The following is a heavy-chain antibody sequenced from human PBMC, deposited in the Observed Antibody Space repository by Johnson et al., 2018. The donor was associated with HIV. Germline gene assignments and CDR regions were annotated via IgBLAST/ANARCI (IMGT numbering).Heavy chain of an antibody. V-gene: IGHV3-30*18. D-gene: IGHD3-3*01. J-gene: IGHJ3*02. CDR2: ISYDGSNK. Sequence: QVQLVESGGGLVKPGGSLRLSCTASGFTFSDFYMSWIRQAPGKGLEWVAVISYDGSNKYYADSVKGRFTISRDNSKNTLYLQMNSLRAEDTAVYYCAKPRVGDFWSGPRRYDAFDIWGQGTLVTVSS. CDR3: AKPRVGDFWSGPRRYDAFDI. CDR1: GFTFSDFY.